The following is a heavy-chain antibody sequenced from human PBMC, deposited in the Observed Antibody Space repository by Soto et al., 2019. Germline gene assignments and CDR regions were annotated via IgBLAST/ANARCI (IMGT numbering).Heavy chain of an antibody. J-gene: IGHJ4*02. CDR2: VNPSGGHT. V-gene: IGHV1-46*01. CDR3: ARGGHVVVVTAALDS. Sequence: QVQLMQSGAEVKKPGASVKVSCKASGDTFTDYYIHWVRQAPGQGLEWMGTVNPSGGHTTYAQHFLGRVTMTRDTSTSTLSMELTSLTSADTAVYYWARGGHVVVVTAALDSWGQGTLVTVSS. D-gene: IGHD2-21*02. CDR1: GDTFTDYY.